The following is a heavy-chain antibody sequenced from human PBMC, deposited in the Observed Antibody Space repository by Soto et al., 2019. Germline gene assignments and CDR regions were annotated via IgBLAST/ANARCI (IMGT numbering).Heavy chain of an antibody. CDR1: GGSFSGYD. D-gene: IGHD5-12*01. Sequence: SETLSLTCAAYGGSFSGYDWSWIRQPPGKGLEWIGEINHSGSTNYNPSLKSRVTISVDTSKNQFSLKMTSVTAADTAVYYCASRRRGYSGYDRGTIGYFYYGMDVCGQGPTVTVYS. CDR2: INHSGST. V-gene: IGHV4-34*01. CDR3: ASRRRGYSGYDRGTIGYFYYGMDV. J-gene: IGHJ6*02.